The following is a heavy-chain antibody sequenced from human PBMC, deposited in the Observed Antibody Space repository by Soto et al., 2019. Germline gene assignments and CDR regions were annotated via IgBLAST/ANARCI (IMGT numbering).Heavy chain of an antibody. D-gene: IGHD1-7*01. CDR3: AKDGVYNWNYGGFDY. Sequence: GGSLRLSCAASGFTFSSYAMSWVRQAPGKGLEWVSAISGSGGSTYYADSVKGRFTISRDNSKNTLYLQMNSLRAEDTAVYYCAKDGVYNWNYGGFDYWGQGTLVTVSS. CDR1: GFTFSSYA. CDR2: ISGSGGST. J-gene: IGHJ4*02. V-gene: IGHV3-23*01.